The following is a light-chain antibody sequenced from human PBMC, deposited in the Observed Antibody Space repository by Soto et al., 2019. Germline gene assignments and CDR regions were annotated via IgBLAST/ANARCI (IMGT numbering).Light chain of an antibody. CDR3: QHRNSWPPRFT. Sequence: DIVLTQSPATLSLSPGEKATLSCRASQNIRTYLAWYQHKPGQAPRLLIYDAFNKATGIPVRFSGSGSGTDFTLTISSLEPEDFAVYYCQHRNSWPPRFTFGPGTKVHIK. CDR1: QNIRTY. V-gene: IGKV3-11*01. CDR2: DAF. J-gene: IGKJ3*01.